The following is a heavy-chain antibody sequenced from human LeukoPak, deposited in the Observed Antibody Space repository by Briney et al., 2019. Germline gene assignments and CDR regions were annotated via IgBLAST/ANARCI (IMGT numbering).Heavy chain of an antibody. J-gene: IGHJ4*02. V-gene: IGHV4-59*08. CDR2: IYYSGST. D-gene: IGHD5-24*01. Sequence: SETLSLTCTVSGGSISSYYWSWIRQPPGKGLEWIGYIYYSGSTKYNPSLKSRVTISVDTSKNQFSLKLSSVTAADTAVYYCARRDGYNSYYFDYWGQGTLVTVSP. CDR1: GGSISSYY. CDR3: ARRDGYNSYYFDY.